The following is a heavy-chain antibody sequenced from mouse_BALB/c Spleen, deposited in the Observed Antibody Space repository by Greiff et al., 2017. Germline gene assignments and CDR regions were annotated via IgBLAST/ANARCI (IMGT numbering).Heavy chain of an antibody. V-gene: IGHV1S137*01. D-gene: IGHD2-3*01. Sequence: VQLVESGAELVRPGVSVKISCKGSGYTFTDYAMHWVKQSHAKSLEWIGVISTYYGDASYNQKFKGKATMTVDKSSSTAYMELARLTSEDSAIYYCARYEDWFAYWGQGTLVTVSA. CDR3: ARYEDWFAY. CDR2: ISTYYGDA. CDR1: GYTFTDYA. J-gene: IGHJ3*01.